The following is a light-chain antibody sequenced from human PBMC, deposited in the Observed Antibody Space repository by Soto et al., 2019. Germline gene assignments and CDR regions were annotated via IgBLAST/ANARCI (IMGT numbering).Light chain of an antibody. CDR1: QGISNH. CDR2: AGS. CDR3: QKYNSAPLGA. J-gene: IGKJ1*01. V-gene: IGKV1-27*01. Sequence: DIEITQSPSSLSASVGDRVTITCRASQGISNHLAWYQQKPGKAPKLLIYAGSTLQSGVPSRFSGSGSGTDFTLTISRLQPEDFATYYCQKYNSAPLGAFGQGTKVEIQ.